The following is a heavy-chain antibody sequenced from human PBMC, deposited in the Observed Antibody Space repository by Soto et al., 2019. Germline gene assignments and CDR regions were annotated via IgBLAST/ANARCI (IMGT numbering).Heavy chain of an antibody. CDR1: GLTFRSYW. V-gene: IGHV3-74*03. CDR2: INTDGSVA. Sequence: EVQLVESGGGLVQPGASLRLSCAASGLTFRSYWMHWVRQAPGKGLVWVSRINTDGSVAMYVDSVKGRFTISRDNAKNTLYLHLNSLRDEVTAVYYCVSDMQLWRLDSWCQGTLVTVSS. J-gene: IGHJ4*02. CDR3: VSDMQLWRLDS. D-gene: IGHD2-21*01.